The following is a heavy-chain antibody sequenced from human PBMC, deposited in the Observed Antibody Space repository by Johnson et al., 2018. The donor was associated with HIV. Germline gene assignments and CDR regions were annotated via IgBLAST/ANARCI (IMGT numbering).Heavy chain of an antibody. CDR3: ARDPQQWLDVGAFDI. V-gene: IGHV3-30-3*01. Sequence: QVQLVESGGGVVQPGRSLRLSCAASGFTFSSFDMHWVRQAPGKGLEWVALISYDGSNKYYVDSVKGRFTISRDNAKNSLYLQMNSLRAEDTAVYYCARDPQQWLDVGAFDIWGQGTMVTVSS. CDR2: ISYDGSNK. D-gene: IGHD6-19*01. J-gene: IGHJ3*02. CDR1: GFTFSSFD.